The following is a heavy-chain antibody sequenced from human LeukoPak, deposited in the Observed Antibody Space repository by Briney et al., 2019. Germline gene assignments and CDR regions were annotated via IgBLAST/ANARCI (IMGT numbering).Heavy chain of an antibody. D-gene: IGHD2-2*01. CDR1: GFTFSSYA. CDR2: IIGSGGST. V-gene: IGHV3-23*01. Sequence: GGSLRLSCAASGFTFSSYAMSWVRQAPGKGLEWVSDIIGSGGSTYYANSVMGRFTISRDNSKNTLYLQMDSLRAKDTSVYYCSKPDIVVVPAAKGGNWFDPWGQGTLVTVSS. J-gene: IGHJ5*02. CDR3: SKPDIVVVPAAKGGNWFDP.